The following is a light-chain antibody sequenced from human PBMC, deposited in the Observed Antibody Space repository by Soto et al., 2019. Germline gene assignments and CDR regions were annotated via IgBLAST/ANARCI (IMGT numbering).Light chain of an antibody. V-gene: IGKV3-15*01. CDR2: GAS. CDR1: QSVRNN. J-gene: IGKJ5*01. Sequence: EIVMTQSPGTLSVSPGERATLACRASQSVRNNLACYQQQPGQAPRLLIYGASTRATGIPARFSGTGSGTDFTLTISDLQSEDSAVYFCQQYKNWPPITFGQGTRPEIK. CDR3: QQYKNWPPIT.